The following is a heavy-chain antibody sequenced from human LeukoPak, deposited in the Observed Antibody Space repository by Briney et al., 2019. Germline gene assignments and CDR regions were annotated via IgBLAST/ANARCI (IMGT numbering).Heavy chain of an antibody. V-gene: IGHV4-59*12. D-gene: IGHD4-23*01. CDR1: GGSMSTYY. CDR3: ARGAPDDYGGNLFDY. CDR2: IYYSGST. J-gene: IGHJ4*02. Sequence: PSETLSLTCTVSGGSMSTYYWSWIRQPPEKGLEWIGYIYYSGSTNYNPSLKSRVTISVDTSKNQFSLKLSSVTAADTAVYYCARGAPDDYGGNLFDYWGQGTLVTVSS.